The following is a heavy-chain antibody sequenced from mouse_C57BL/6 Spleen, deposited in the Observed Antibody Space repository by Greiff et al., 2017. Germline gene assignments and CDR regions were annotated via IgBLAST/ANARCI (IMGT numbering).Heavy chain of an antibody. D-gene: IGHD2-14*01. J-gene: IGHJ4*01. V-gene: IGHV1-26*01. CDR1: GYTFTDYY. CDR3: ARRGYREYYMDY. Sequence: EVQLQQSGPELVKPGASVKISCKASGYTFTDYYMNWVKQSPGKSLEWIGDINPNNGGTSYNQKFKGKATLTVDKSSSTAYMELRSLTSEDSAVYYCARRGYREYYMDYWGQGTSVTVSS. CDR2: INPNNGGT.